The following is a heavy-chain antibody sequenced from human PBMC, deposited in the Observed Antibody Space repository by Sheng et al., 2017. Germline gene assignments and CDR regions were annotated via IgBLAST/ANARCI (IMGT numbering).Heavy chain of an antibody. J-gene: IGHJ4*02. V-gene: IGHV3-33*01. CDR2: IWFDGSNK. CDR3: ARDFSRTIDY. Sequence: QVHLVESGGGVVQPGRSLRLSCAASGFTFSGYGMHWVRQAPGKGLEWVAIIWFDGSNKYYTDSVKGRFSISRDNSKNTLYLQMNSLRAEDTAVYYCARDFSRTIDYWGQGTLVTVSS. CDR1: GFTFSGYG.